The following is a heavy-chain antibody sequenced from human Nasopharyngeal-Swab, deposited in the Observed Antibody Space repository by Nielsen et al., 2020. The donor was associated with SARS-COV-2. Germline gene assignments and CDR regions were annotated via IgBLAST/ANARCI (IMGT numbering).Heavy chain of an antibody. V-gene: IGHV3-7*01. CDR2: IKQDGSEK. Sequence: WIRQPPGKGLEWVANIKQDGSEKYYVDSVKGRFTISRDNAKNSLYLQMNSLRAEDTAVYYCARVGDSSGYYFYYYYGMDVWGQGTTVTVSS. CDR3: ARVGDSSGYYFYYYYGMDV. D-gene: IGHD3-22*01. J-gene: IGHJ6*02.